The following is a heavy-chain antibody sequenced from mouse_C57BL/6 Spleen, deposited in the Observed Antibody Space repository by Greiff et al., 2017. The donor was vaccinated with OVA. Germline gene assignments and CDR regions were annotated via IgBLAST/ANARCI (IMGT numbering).Heavy chain of an antibody. V-gene: IGHV5-4*01. CDR3: ARNYGSSYDFDY. CDR1: GFTFSSYA. J-gene: IGHJ2*01. CDR2: ISDGGSYT. Sequence: EVHLVESGGGLVKPGGSLKLSCAASGFTFSSYAMSWVRQTPEKRLEWVATISDGGSYTYYPDNVKGRFTISRDNAKNNLYLQMSHLKSEDTAMYYCARNYGSSYDFDYWGQGTTLTVSS. D-gene: IGHD1-1*01.